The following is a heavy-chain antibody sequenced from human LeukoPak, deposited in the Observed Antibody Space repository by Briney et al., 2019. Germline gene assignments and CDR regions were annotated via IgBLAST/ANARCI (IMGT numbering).Heavy chain of an antibody. Sequence: SETLSLTCTVSGGSISTSSYYWGWIRQPPGKGLEWIGSIYYSGSTYYNPSLKSRFTISVDTSKNRFSLKLSSVTAADTAVYYCARHPVMTTVGHYYYYMDVWGKGTTVTVSS. CDR2: IYYSGST. V-gene: IGHV4-39*01. D-gene: IGHD4-17*01. J-gene: IGHJ6*03. CDR3: ARHPVMTTVGHYYYYMDV. CDR1: GGSISTSSYY.